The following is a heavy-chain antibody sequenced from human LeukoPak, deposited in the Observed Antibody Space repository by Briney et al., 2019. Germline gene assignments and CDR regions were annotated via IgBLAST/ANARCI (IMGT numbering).Heavy chain of an antibody. Sequence: GASVKVSCKAFGGTFSDYALNWVRQAPGQGLEWMGVFIPILGTANSTQKFQDRVTVTADISTNTVYMELSSLRSEDTAVYYCARDQGLVVAVGASWFDSWGQGTLVTVSS. CDR3: ARDQGLVVAVGASWFDS. CDR2: FIPILGTA. CDR1: GGTFSDYA. J-gene: IGHJ5*01. V-gene: IGHV1-69*10. D-gene: IGHD6-19*01.